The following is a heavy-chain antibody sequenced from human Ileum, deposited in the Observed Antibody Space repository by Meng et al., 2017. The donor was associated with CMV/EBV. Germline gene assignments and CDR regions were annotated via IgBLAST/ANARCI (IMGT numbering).Heavy chain of an antibody. D-gene: IGHD3/OR15-3a*01. CDR2: IAQSGSP. CDR3: ARESPHFDFWTGYHTRTWFDP. V-gene: IGHV4/OR15-8*01. J-gene: IGHJ5*02. Sequence: WTLLRQHPGTGLEWIGEIAQSGSPNYNPSLKTRVNISADASKNQFSLKLSSVTAADTAVYYCARESPHFDFWTGYHTRTWFDPWGQGTLVTVSS.